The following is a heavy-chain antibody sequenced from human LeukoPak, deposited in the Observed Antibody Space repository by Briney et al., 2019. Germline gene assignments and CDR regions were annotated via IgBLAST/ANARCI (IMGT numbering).Heavy chain of an antibody. J-gene: IGHJ4*02. CDR3: AKGARSITIFGVVTRGPYYFDY. V-gene: IGHV3-30*02. D-gene: IGHD3-3*01. Sequence: PGGSLRLSCAAPGFTFSSYGMHWVRQAPGKGLEWVAFIRYDGSNKYYADSVKGRFTISRDNSKNTLYLQMNSLRAEDTAVYYCAKGARSITIFGVVTRGPYYFDYWGQGTLVTVSS. CDR1: GFTFSSYG. CDR2: IRYDGSNK.